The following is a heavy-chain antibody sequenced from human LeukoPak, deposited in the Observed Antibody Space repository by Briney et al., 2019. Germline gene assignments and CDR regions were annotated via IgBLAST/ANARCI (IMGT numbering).Heavy chain of an antibody. CDR3: AKFTPPYFDY. Sequence: QAGGSLRLSCAASGFTFSSYAMSWVRQAPGKGLEWVSAISGSGSTYYADSVKGRFTISRDNSKNTLYLQMNSLRAEDTAVYYCAKFTPPYFDYWGQGTLVTVSS. V-gene: IGHV3-23*01. CDR1: GFTFSSYA. CDR2: ISGSGST. J-gene: IGHJ4*02.